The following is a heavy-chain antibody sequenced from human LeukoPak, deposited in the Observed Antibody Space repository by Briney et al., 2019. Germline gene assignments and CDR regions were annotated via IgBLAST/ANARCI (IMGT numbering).Heavy chain of an antibody. CDR1: GFTFSSYG. J-gene: IGHJ4*02. Sequence: SGRSLRLSCAASGFTFSSYGMHWVRQAPGKGLEWVAVIWYDGSNKYYADSVKGRFTISRDNSKNTLYLRMNSLRAEDTAVYYCATLLYGDYVQPYYFDYWGQGTLVTVSS. CDR3: ATLLYGDYVQPYYFDY. V-gene: IGHV3-33*01. CDR2: IWYDGSNK. D-gene: IGHD4-17*01.